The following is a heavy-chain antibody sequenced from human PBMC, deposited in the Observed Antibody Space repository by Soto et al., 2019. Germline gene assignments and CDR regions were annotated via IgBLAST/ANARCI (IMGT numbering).Heavy chain of an antibody. CDR2: IWYDGSNK. D-gene: IGHD3-22*01. CDR3: ARDYYDSSGYKYYYYGMDV. CDR1: GFTFSSYG. J-gene: IGHJ6*02. V-gene: IGHV3-33*01. Sequence: GSLRLSCAASGFTFSSYGMHWVRQAPGKGLEWVAVIWYDGSNKYYADSVKGRFTISRDNSKNTLYLQMNSLRAEDTAVYYCARDYYDSSGYKYYYYGMDVWGQGTTVTVSS.